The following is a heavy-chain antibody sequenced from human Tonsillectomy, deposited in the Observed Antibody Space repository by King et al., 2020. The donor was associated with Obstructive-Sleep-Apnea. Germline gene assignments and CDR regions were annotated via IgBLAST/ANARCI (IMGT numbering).Heavy chain of an antibody. D-gene: IGHD5-18*01. J-gene: IGHJ5*02. CDR3: ATDKGYGWFDP. CDR2: IGGSVGGT. CDR1: GFTFSSYA. V-gene: IGHV3-23*04. Sequence: VQLVESGGGLGQPGGSLRLSCAASGFTFSSYAMSWVRQAPGKGLEWVSAIGGSVGGTKYADSVKGRFTISRDNSKNTLYLQMHSLRVEDTAVYYCATDKGYGWFDPWGQGTLVTVSS.